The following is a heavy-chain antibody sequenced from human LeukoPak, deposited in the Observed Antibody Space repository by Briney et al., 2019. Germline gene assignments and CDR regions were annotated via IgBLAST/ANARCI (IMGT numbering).Heavy chain of an antibody. V-gene: IGHV4-4*07. CDR3: ARDGATYYYGSGSPGWFDP. CDR1: GGSFSGYY. Sequence: KTSETLSLTCAVYGGSFSGYYWSWIRQPAGKGLEWIGRIYTSGSTNYNPSLKSRVTISVDTSKNQFSLKLSSVTAADTAVYYCARDGATYYYGSGSPGWFDPWGQGTLVTVSS. CDR2: IYTSGST. J-gene: IGHJ5*02. D-gene: IGHD3-10*01.